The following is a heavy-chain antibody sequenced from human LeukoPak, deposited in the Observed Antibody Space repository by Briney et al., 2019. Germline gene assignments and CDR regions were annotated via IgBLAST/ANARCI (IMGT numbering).Heavy chain of an antibody. D-gene: IGHD2-21*02. J-gene: IGHJ2*01. CDR1: GFTFSSYG. Sequence: GGSLRLSCAASGFTFSSYGMSWVRQAPGKGLEWVSAISASGGSTYYADSVKGRFSISRDNSKSTLYLQMNSLRAEDTAVYYCAKDPAYCGGDCSITWYFDLWGRGALVTVSS. CDR3: AKDPAYCGGDCSITWYFDL. CDR2: ISASGGST. V-gene: IGHV3-23*01.